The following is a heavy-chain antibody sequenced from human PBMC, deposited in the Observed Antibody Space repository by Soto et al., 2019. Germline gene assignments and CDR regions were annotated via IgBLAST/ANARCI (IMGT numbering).Heavy chain of an antibody. Sequence: PGGSLRLSCAASGFTFSSYWMHWVRQAPGKGLEWVANINQDGSEIYYVDSVKGRFTISRDNAKNSLYLQMNRLRAEDTAVYYCAKAVVIRSGPRYFDYWRQGTLVTVAS. CDR1: GFTFSSYW. CDR2: INQDGSEI. D-gene: IGHD3-3*01. V-gene: IGHV3-7*03. CDR3: AKAVVIRSGPRYFDY. J-gene: IGHJ4*02.